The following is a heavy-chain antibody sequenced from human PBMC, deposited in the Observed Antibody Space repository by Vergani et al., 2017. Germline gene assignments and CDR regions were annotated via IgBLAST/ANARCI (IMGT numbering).Heavy chain of an antibody. CDR1: GFTFSSYA. Sequence: EVQLLESGGGLVQPGGSLRLSCAASGFTFSSYAMSWVRQAPGKGLEWVSAISGSGGSTYYADSVKGRFTISRDNSKNTLYLQMNSLRAEDTAVYYCAKADVGGYYDILTLDYWGQGTLVTVSS. CDR3: AKADVGGYYDILTLDY. CDR2: ISGSGGST. J-gene: IGHJ4*02. V-gene: IGHV3-23*01. D-gene: IGHD3-9*01.